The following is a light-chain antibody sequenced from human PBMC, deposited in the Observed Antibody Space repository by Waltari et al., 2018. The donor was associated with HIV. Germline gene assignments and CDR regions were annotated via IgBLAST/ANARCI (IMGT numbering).Light chain of an antibody. Sequence: QSALTQPRSVSGSPGQSVTISSTGTSIDVGGYNFVSWYQQHPGKAPKLMIYDVTKRPSGVPDRFSGSKSGNTASLTISGLQAEDEADYYCFSYATGSYWVFGGGTKLTAL. V-gene: IGLV2-11*01. CDR2: DVT. CDR3: FSYATGSYWV. J-gene: IGLJ3*02. CDR1: SIDVGGYNF.